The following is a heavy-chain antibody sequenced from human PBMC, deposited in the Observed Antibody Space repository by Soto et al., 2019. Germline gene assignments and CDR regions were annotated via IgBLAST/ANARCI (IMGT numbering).Heavy chain of an antibody. CDR3: AKQESDWNAHFDY. D-gene: IGHD1-1*01. CDR1: GFSFSSYG. V-gene: IGHV3-30*18. CDR2: ISYDGTDE. Sequence: QVQLVESGGGVVQPGRSLRLSCAASGFSFSSYGMHWVRQAPGKGLEWVAMISYDGTDEYYADSVKGRFTISRDNSKNAVYLKMNGLRAEDTAVYYWAKQESDWNAHFDYWGQETLVTVSS. J-gene: IGHJ4*02.